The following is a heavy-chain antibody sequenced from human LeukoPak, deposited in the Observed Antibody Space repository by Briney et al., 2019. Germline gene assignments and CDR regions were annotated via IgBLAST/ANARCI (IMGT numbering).Heavy chain of an antibody. V-gene: IGHV4-39*01. CDR3: ASSSPYYGDYVGYFDC. D-gene: IGHD4-17*01. CDR2: IYYSGST. Sequence: SETLSLTCTVSGGSISSSSYYWGWIRQPPGKGLEWIGSIYYSGSTYYNPSLKSRVTISVDTSKNQFSLKLSSVTAADTAVYYCASSSPYYGDYVGYFDCWGQGTLVTVSS. CDR1: GGSISSSSYY. J-gene: IGHJ4*02.